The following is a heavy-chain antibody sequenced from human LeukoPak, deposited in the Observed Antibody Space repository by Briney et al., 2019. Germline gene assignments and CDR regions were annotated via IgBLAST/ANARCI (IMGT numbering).Heavy chain of an antibody. V-gene: IGHV1-2*06. J-gene: IGHJ4*02. Sequence: GASVKVSYQASGYTFTGYYMHWVRQAPGQGLEWMGRINPNSGGTNYAQKFQGRVTMTRDTSISNAYRELRRLSPEDSALYHCALSLHGFRPVDYWGQGKLVTVSS. CDR1: GYTFTGYY. CDR2: INPNSGGT. D-gene: IGHD3-16*01. CDR3: ALSLHGFRPVDY.